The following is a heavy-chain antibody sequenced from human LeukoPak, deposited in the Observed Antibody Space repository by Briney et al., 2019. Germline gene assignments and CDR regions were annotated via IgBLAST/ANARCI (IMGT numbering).Heavy chain of an antibody. CDR1: GFTFSSYA. CDR2: ISGSGGST. Sequence: GGSLRLSCAASGFTFSSYAMSWVRQAPGKGLEWVSAISGSGGSTYCADSVKGRFTISRDNSKNTLYLQMNSLRAEDTAVYYCAKDRGYDSSGLDYWGQGTLVTVSS. V-gene: IGHV3-23*01. D-gene: IGHD3-22*01. J-gene: IGHJ4*02. CDR3: AKDRGYDSSGLDY.